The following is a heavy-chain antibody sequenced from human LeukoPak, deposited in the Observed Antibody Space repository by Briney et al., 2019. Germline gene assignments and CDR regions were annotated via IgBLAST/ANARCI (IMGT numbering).Heavy chain of an antibody. V-gene: IGHV4-59*01. CDR3: ARVKDFAYSFFDL. CDR1: GGSISQYY. CDR2: VYRSGNT. Sequence: SETLSLTCTLSGGSISQYYWSWIRQPPGKGPEWLGYVYRSGNTNYNPSLKSRVTISVDTPKNHFSLNLTSVTAADTAVYYCARVKDFAYSFFDLWGRGTLVTVSS. J-gene: IGHJ2*01.